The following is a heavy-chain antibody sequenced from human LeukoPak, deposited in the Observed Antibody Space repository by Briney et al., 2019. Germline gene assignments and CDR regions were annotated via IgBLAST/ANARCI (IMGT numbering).Heavy chain of an antibody. J-gene: IGHJ4*02. CDR3: ARLRHYGDYYFDY. CDR1: RFTFSSYG. CDR2: IKQDGSEK. V-gene: IGHV3-7*01. Sequence: QPGGSLRLSCAASRFTFSSYGMSWVRQAPGKGLEWVANIKQDGSEKYYVDSVKGRFTISRDNAKNSLYLQMNSLRAEDTAVYYCARLRHYGDYYFDYWGQGTLVTVSS. D-gene: IGHD4-17*01.